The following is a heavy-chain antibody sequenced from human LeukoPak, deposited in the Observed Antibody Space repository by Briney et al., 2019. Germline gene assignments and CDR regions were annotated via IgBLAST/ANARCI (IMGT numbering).Heavy chain of an antibody. CDR1: GFTFSSYG. CDR2: ISYDGSNK. Sequence: PGGSLRLSCAASGFTFSSYGMHWVRQAPGKGLEWVAVISYDGSNKYYADSVKGRFTISRDNSKNTLYLQMNSLRAEDTAVYYCANEAVPHRQLQFDYWGQGTLVTVSS. CDR3: ANEAVPHRQLQFDY. D-gene: IGHD5-24*01. J-gene: IGHJ4*02. V-gene: IGHV3-30*18.